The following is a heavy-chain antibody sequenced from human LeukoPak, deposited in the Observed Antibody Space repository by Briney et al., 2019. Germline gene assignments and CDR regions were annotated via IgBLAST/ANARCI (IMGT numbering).Heavy chain of an antibody. CDR3: ARDRGPEKSIAAAGIFDY. CDR1: GGSISSSRYY. D-gene: IGHD6-13*01. J-gene: IGHJ4*02. CDR2: IYYSGST. Sequence: SETLSLTCTVSGGSISSSRYYSGWIRQPPGKGLEWIGSIYYSGSTYYNPSLKSRITISVYTSKNQFSLKLSSVTAADTAVYYCARDRGPEKSIAAAGIFDYWGQGTLVTVSS. V-gene: IGHV4-39*07.